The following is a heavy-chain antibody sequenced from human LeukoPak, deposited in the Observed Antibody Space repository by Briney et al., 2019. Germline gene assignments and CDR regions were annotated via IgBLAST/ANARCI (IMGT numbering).Heavy chain of an antibody. Sequence: GGSLRLSCAASGFTFSDYYMSWIRQAPGKGLEWVSSIRGSGSYIYYADSVKGRFTISRDNAKNSLYLQMNSLRAEDTAVYYCARDVYCGGDCHQPYFDYWGQGTLVTVSS. CDR1: GFTFSDYY. D-gene: IGHD2-21*02. V-gene: IGHV3-11*04. J-gene: IGHJ4*02. CDR2: IRGSGSYI. CDR3: ARDVYCGGDCHQPYFDY.